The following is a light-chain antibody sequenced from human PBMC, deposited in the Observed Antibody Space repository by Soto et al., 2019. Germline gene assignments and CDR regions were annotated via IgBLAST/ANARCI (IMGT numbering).Light chain of an antibody. J-gene: IGKJ4*01. CDR1: QGIAPY. CDR3: HKYNTAPLT. CDR2: ATS. V-gene: IGKV1-27*01. Sequence: DVQMTQSPSSLSAFVGDRVTITCRASQGIAPYLAWFQQKPGKVPKLLIYATSTLQSGVPSRFSCNGSGTDFTLTISSLQPEDGATYYCHKYNTAPLTCGGGTKVEIK.